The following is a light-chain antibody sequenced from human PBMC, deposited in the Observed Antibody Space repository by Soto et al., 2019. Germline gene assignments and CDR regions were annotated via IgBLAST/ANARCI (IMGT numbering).Light chain of an antibody. Sequence: EIVMTQSPATLSVSPGERATLSCRASQSISSNLAWYQQKPGQAPRLLIYGASTRAAAIPPRFSGSGSGTEFTLTISRLQSEDFAVYYCQQYKNWPRTFGQGTKVEIK. J-gene: IGKJ1*01. CDR3: QQYKNWPRT. CDR2: GAS. CDR1: QSISSN. V-gene: IGKV3-15*01.